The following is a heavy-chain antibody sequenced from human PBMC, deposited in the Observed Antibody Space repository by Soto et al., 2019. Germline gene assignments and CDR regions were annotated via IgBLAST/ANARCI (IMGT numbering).Heavy chain of an antibody. CDR2: ISPYADDT. V-gene: IGHV1-18*01. D-gene: IGHD3-22*01. J-gene: IGHJ6*02. CDR1: GYTFSSYG. CDR3: ARGGYYDSSGSRNYHYYGMDV. Sequence: QAQLVQSGPEVKKPGASVKVSCKASGYTFSSYGITWVRQAPGQGLEWLGWISPYADDTKYAQNLQGRVRMTTDTSTRTVYMDLRRLRSDDTAIYYCARGGYYDSSGSRNYHYYGMDVWGQGTTVTVS.